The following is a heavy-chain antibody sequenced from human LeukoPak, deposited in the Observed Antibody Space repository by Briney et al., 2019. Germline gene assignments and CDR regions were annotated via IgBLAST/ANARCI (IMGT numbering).Heavy chain of an antibody. D-gene: IGHD6-19*01. J-gene: IGHJ4*02. CDR2: ISYDGSNK. Sequence: GRSLRLSCAASGFTFSSYAMHWVRQAPGKGLEWVAVISYDGSNKYYADSVKDRFTISRDNSKNTLYLQMNSLRAEDTAVYYCARAQGAVAGTLFDYWGQGTLVTVSS. CDR3: ARAQGAVAGTLFDY. V-gene: IGHV3-30*04. CDR1: GFTFSSYA.